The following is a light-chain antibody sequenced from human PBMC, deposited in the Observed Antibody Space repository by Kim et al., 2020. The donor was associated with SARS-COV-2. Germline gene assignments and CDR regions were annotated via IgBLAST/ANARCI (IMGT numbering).Light chain of an antibody. CDR2: AAS. J-gene: IGKJ4*01. Sequence: SAYVGDRVTITGRASQSISSYLNWYQQKPGKAPKLLIYAASSLQSGVPSRFSGSGSGTDFTLTISSLQPEDFATYYCQQSYSTPLTFGGGTKVEI. CDR1: QSISSY. CDR3: QQSYSTPLT. V-gene: IGKV1-39*01.